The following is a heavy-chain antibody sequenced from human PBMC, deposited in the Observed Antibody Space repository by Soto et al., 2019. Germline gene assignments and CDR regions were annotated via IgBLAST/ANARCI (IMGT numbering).Heavy chain of an antibody. D-gene: IGHD3-10*01. V-gene: IGHV1-18*01. CDR3: ARGVGSGSYYNQYNWFDP. J-gene: IGHJ5*02. CDR1: SYTFTNYG. CDR2: INVYNGNT. Sequence: VASVKVSCKASSYTFTNYGISWVRQAPGQGLEWMGWINVYNGNTKYAQKVQGRVTMTTDTSTSTAYMELRSLRSDDTAVYYCARGVGSGSYYNQYNWFDPWGQGNPGHRLL.